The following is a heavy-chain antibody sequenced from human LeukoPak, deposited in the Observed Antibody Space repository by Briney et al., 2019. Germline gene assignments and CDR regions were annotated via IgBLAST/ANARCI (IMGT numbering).Heavy chain of an antibody. CDR1: GGSISSYY. CDR2: IYYSGST. CDR3: ARQCPQGGTTSCHDAFDI. V-gene: IGHV4-59*08. J-gene: IGHJ3*02. Sequence: PSETLSLTCTVSGGSISSYYWSWIRQPPGKGLEWIGYIYYSGSTYYNPSLKSRVTISVDKSKNQFSLKLSSVTAADTAVYYCARQCPQGGTTSCHDAFDIWGQGTMVTVSS. D-gene: IGHD2-2*01.